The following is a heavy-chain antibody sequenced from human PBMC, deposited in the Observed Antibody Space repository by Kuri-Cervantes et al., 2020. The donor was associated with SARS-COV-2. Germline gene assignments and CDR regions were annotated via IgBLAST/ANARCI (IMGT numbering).Heavy chain of an antibody. CDR3: ARAGWELPLDD. D-gene: IGHD1-26*01. CDR2: INSDGSST. Sequence: GGSLRLSCAASGFTFSSYWMHWVRQAPGKGLVWVSRINSDGSSTTYADSVKGRFTISRDNAENTLFLQINSLRAEDTAVYYCARAGWELPLDDWGQGTLVTVSS. CDR1: GFTFSSYW. J-gene: IGHJ4*02. V-gene: IGHV3-74*01.